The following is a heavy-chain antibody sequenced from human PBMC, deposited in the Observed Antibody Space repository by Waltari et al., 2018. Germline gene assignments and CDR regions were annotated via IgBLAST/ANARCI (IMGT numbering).Heavy chain of an antibody. CDR1: GFTFSSYA. CDR2: ISGSGGST. D-gene: IGHD6-19*01. Sequence: EVQLLESGGGLVQPGGSLRLSCSASGFTFSSYAMSWVRQAPGKGLECVSAISGSGGSTYYADSVKGRFTISRDNSKNTLYLQMNSLRAEDTAVYYCAKASGQWLVMYYFDYWGQGTLVTVSS. J-gene: IGHJ4*02. CDR3: AKASGQWLVMYYFDY. V-gene: IGHV3-23*01.